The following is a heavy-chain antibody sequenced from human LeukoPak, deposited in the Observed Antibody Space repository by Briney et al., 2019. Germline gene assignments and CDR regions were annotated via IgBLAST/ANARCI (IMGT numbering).Heavy chain of an antibody. D-gene: IGHD3-16*01. V-gene: IGHV3-74*01. J-gene: IGHJ4*02. CDR1: GFTFSRYW. CDR3: ATDTFGPNDC. Sequence: GGSLRLSCAASGFTFSRYWMHWVRQAPGKGLVRVSNIKTDGSTTNYADSVKGRFTISRDNAKNTLYLQMNGLRAEDTAVYYCATDTFGPNDCWGQGTLVTVSS. CDR2: IKTDGSTT.